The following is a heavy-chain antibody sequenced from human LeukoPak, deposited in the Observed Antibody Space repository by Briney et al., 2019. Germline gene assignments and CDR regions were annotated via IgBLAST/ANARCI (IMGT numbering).Heavy chain of an antibody. CDR1: GYTFTSYD. J-gene: IGHJ4*02. Sequence: ASVKVSCKASGYTFTSYDINWVRQATGQGLEWMGWMNPYSGDTGYTQKFQGRVTMTRDTSITTAYMELSSLRSEDTAVYYCAKDDCSGGSCYSGNFDYWGQGTLVTVAS. CDR3: AKDDCSGGSCYSGNFDY. CDR2: MNPYSGDT. D-gene: IGHD2-15*01. V-gene: IGHV1-8*01.